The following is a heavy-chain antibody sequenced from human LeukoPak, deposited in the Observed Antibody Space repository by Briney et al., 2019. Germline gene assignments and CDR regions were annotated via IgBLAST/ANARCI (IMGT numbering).Heavy chain of an antibody. CDR2: ISAYNGNT. V-gene: IGHV1-18*01. CDR3: ARDGWGPAGPSEYFQH. J-gene: IGHJ1*01. CDR1: GYTFTTYG. D-gene: IGHD2-2*01. Sequence: ASVKVSCKASGYTFTTYGISWVRQAPGQGLEWMGWISAYNGNTNYAQKLQGRVTMTTGTSTSTAYMELRSLRSDDTAVNYCARDGWGPAGPSEYFQHWGQGTLVTVSS.